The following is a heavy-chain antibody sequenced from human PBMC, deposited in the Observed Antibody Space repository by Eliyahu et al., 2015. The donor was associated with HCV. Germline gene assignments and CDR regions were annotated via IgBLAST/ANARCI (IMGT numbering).Heavy chain of an antibody. CDR1: GYSFTSYW. V-gene: IGHV5-51*01. CDR2: IYPGDSDT. J-gene: IGHJ5*02. Sequence: EVQLVQSGAEVKKPGESLKISCKGSGYSFTSYWXGWVRQMPGKGLEWMGIIYPGDSDTRYSPSFQGQVTISADKSISTAYLQWSSLKASDTAMYYCARSRGGSSSWYQIPSWFDPWGQGTLVTVSS. CDR3: ARSRGGSSSWYQIPSWFDP. D-gene: IGHD6-13*01.